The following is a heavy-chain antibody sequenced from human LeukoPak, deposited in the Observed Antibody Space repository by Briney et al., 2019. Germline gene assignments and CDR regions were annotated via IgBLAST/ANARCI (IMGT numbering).Heavy chain of an antibody. V-gene: IGHV4-34*01. J-gene: IGHJ4*02. D-gene: IGHD3-10*01. CDR2: INHSGST. CDR1: GGSFSGYY. CDR3: ARVRGRTSNGRITMVRGRFDY. Sequence: SETLSLTCAVYGGSFSGYYWSWIRQPPGKGLEWIGEINHSGSTNYNPSLKSRVTISVDTSKNQFSLKLSSVTAADTAVYYCARVRGRTSNGRITMVRGRFDYWGQGTLVTVSS.